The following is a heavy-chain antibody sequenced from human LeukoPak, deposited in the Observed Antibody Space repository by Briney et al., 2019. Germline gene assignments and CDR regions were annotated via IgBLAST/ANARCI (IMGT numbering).Heavy chain of an antibody. CDR2: IYYSGST. V-gene: IGHV4-59*01. Sequence: PPETLSLTCTVSGGSISSYYWSWIRHPPGKGLEWIGYIYYSGSTNYNPSLKSRVTISVDTSKNQFSLKLSSVTAADTAVYYCAREIAYCGGDCYSAHWFDPWGQGTLVTVST. CDR3: AREIAYCGGDCYSAHWFDP. D-gene: IGHD2-21*01. CDR1: GGSISSYY. J-gene: IGHJ5*02.